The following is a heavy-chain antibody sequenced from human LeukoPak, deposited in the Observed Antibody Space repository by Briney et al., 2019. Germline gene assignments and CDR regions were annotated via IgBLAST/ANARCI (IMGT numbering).Heavy chain of an antibody. CDR2: ISTSGSPI. CDR3: ARRIDY. J-gene: IGHJ4*02. V-gene: IGHV3-48*01. Sequence: TGGSLRLSCAVSGFTFSSYSMNWVRQAPGKGLEWVSYISTSGSPIYYADSVKGRFTISRDNAKNSLYLQMNSLRAEDTDVYYCARRIDYWGQGTLVTVSS. CDR1: GFTFSSYS.